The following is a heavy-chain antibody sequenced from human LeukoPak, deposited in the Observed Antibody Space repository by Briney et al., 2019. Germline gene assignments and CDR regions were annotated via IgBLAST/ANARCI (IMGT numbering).Heavy chain of an antibody. CDR2: IYTGGNT. D-gene: IGHD3-22*01. Sequence: GGSLRLSCAASGFTVDSNYLSWVRQAPGKGLEWVSTIYTGGNTYYAASVKGRFTISRDFSKNTVFLHMNSLRAEDTAMYYCARGDDSGYYDYFDYWGQGALVTDSS. CDR3: ARGDDSGYYDYFDY. V-gene: IGHV3-53*01. CDR1: GFTVDSNY. J-gene: IGHJ4*02.